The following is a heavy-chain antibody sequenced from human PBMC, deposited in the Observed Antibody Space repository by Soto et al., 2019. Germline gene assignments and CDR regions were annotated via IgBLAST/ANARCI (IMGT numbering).Heavy chain of an antibody. CDR3: ARRYGSFFDI. CDR1: GGSISSYY. J-gene: IGHJ3*02. Sequence: QVQLQESGPGLVKPSETLSLTCTVSGGSISSYYWSWIRQPPGKGLEWIGYIYYSGSTNYNPSLNSRVSISVDTSKNQFSLKLSSVPAADTAVYYCARRYGSFFDIWGQGTMVTVSS. D-gene: IGHD3-10*01. CDR2: IYYSGST. V-gene: IGHV4-59*08.